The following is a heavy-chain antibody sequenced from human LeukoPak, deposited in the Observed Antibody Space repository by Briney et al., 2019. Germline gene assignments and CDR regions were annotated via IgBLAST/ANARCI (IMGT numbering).Heavy chain of an antibody. J-gene: IGHJ4*02. Sequence: GGSLRLSCAASGFTFTSHWMSWVRQAPGKGLEWVANIKQDGSEMYYVDSVEGRFTISRDNAKNSLYLQMNSLRAEDTAVYYCARDFFGVLSPFDFWGQGTLVTVSS. CDR1: GFTFTSHW. CDR3: ARDFFGVLSPFDF. CDR2: IKQDGSEM. D-gene: IGHD3-3*01. V-gene: IGHV3-7*01.